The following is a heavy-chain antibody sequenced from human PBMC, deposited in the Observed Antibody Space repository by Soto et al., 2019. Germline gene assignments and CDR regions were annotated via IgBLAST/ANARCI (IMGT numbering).Heavy chain of an antibody. CDR3: ARRENSGYDFGKNYYFDY. V-gene: IGHV4-39*01. J-gene: IGHJ4*02. Sequence: SETLSLTCTVSGGSISSSSYYWGWIRQPPGKGLEWIGSIYYSGSTYYNPSLKSRVTISVDTSKNQFSLKLSSVTAADTAVYYCARRENSGYDFGKNYYFDYWGQGTLVTVSS. CDR2: IYYSGST. CDR1: GGSISSSSYY. D-gene: IGHD5-12*01.